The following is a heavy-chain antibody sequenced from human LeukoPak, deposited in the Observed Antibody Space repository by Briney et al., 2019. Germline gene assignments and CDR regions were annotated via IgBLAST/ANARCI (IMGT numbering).Heavy chain of an antibody. CDR1: GFTFDDYA. J-gene: IGHJ4*02. CDR2: ISWNSGSI. V-gene: IGHV3-9*01. CDR3: ARDLRGDYAFDY. D-gene: IGHD4-17*01. Sequence: GRSLRLSCAASGFTFDDYAMHWVRQAPGKGLEWVSGISWNSGSIGYADSVKGRFTISRDNSKNTLYLQMNSLRTEDTAVYYCARDLRGDYAFDYWGQGTLVTVSS.